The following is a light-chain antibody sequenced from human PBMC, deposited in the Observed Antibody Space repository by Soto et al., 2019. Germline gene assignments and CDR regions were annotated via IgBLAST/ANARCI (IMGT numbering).Light chain of an antibody. J-gene: IGKJ2*01. V-gene: IGKV3-15*01. CDR3: QQYNNWPPNT. CDR2: GAS. CDR1: QSVSSN. Sequence: EIVMTQSPATLSVSPGERATLSCRASQSVSSNLAWYQQKPGQAPRLLIYGASTRATGIPARFSGSGAGTEFPLTLSSLQSEDFAVYYCQQYNNWPPNTFGQGTKLEIK.